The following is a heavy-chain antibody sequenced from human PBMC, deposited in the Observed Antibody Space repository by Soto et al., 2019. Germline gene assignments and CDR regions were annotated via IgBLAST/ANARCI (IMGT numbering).Heavy chain of an antibody. V-gene: IGHV3-23*01. CDR2: ISGSGGST. CDR3: AKSADIVVVVAANAFDI. CDR1: GFTFNSYA. J-gene: IGHJ3*02. Sequence: GGSLRLSCAASGFTFNSYAMSWVRQAPGKGLEWVSAISGSGGSTYYADSVKGRFTISRDNSKNTLYLQMNSLRAEDTAVYYCAKSADIVVVVAANAFDIWGQGTMVTVSS. D-gene: IGHD2-15*01.